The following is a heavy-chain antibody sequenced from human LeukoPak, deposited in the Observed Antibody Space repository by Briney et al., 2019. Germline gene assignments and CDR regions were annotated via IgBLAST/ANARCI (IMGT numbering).Heavy chain of an antibody. D-gene: IGHD6-25*01. J-gene: IGHJ3*02. Sequence: QPGGSLRLSCAASGFTFSDYLMDWVRKAPGKGRGWVGRIRKKDKSYTTQYAPSVEGRFTISRDDSKSSLYLQMNSLKTEDTAVYYCSRDGSSSDWSAFDIWGQGTMVTVSS. CDR1: GFTFSDYL. V-gene: IGHV3-72*01. CDR3: SRDGSSSDWSAFDI. CDR2: IRKKDKSYTT.